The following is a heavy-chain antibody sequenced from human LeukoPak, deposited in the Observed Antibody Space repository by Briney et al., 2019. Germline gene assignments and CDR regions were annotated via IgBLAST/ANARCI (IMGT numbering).Heavy chain of an antibody. V-gene: IGHV1-58*01. CDR2: IVVGSGNT. Sequence: SVKVSCKASGFSFTNSAVQWVRQARGQRLEWIGWIVVGSGNTIYVQKFQERVTITRDMSTSTAYMELSSLRYEDTAVYYCAAAYIGGAMVTNAFDIWGQGTMVTVSS. J-gene: IGHJ3*02. CDR1: GFSFTNSA. D-gene: IGHD5-18*01. CDR3: AAAYIGGAMVTNAFDI.